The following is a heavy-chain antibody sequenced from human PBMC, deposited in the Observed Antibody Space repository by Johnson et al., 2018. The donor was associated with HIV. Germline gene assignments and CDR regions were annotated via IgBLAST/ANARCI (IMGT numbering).Heavy chain of an antibody. CDR1: GFTFDDYA. J-gene: IGHJ3*02. D-gene: IGHD6-13*01. V-gene: IGHV3-43D*03. CDR3: AKDRALAAAGWPSDAFDI. CDR2: ISWDGGST. Sequence: VQLVESGGVVVQPGGSLRLSCAASGFTFDDYAMHWVRQAPGKGLEWVSLISWDGGSTYYADSVKGRFTISKDNSKNSLYLQMNSLRAEDTALYYCAKDRALAAAGWPSDAFDIWGQGTMVTVSS.